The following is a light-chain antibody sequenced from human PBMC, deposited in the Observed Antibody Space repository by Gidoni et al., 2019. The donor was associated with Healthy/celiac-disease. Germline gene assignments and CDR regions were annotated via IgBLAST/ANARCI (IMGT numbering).Light chain of an antibody. V-gene: IGKV3-11*01. J-gene: IGKJ2*01. CDR2: YAS. Sequence: EIVLTQSPATLSLSPGERATLSCRASQSVSIYLAWYQQNPGQAPRLLIYYASNRSTGIPASFSVSGSGTDFTLTISSLEPEDFAVYYCQQRSNWYTFGQGTKLEIK. CDR1: QSVSIY. CDR3: QQRSNWYT.